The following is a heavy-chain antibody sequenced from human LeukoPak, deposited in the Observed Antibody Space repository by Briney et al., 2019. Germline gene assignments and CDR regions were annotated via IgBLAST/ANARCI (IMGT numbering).Heavy chain of an antibody. Sequence: SETLSLTCTVSGGSISSTSYFWGWIRQPPWKGLEWIANIYYSGSAYYSPSLKSRVTISVDTSKNQFSLKLSSVTATDTAVYYRARLDFPTPDYWGQGTLVTVSS. V-gene: IGHV4-39*01. D-gene: IGHD2-15*01. CDR3: ARLDFPTPDY. J-gene: IGHJ4*02. CDR1: GGSISSTSYF. CDR2: IYYSGSA.